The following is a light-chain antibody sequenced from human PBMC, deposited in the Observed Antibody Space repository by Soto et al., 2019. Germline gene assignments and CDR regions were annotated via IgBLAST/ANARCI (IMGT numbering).Light chain of an antibody. CDR1: SSNIGAGYE. CDR2: ENN. J-gene: IGLJ1*01. CDR3: QSYDSSLSGYV. Sequence: QSVLTQPPSVSEAPGQRVTISCTGSSSNIGAGYEAHWYQQVPGTAPKLHIYENNNRPSGVPDRFSGSKSGTSASLAITGLQAEDEAEYYCQSYDSSLSGYVFGTGTKGTV. V-gene: IGLV1-40*01.